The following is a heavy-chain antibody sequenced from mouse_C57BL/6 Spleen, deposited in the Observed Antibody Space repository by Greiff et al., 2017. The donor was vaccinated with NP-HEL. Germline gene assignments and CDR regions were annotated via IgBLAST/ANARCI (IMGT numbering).Heavy chain of an antibody. D-gene: IGHD2-4*01. CDR1: GFNITDYY. Sequence: VQLQQSGAELVRPGASVKLSCTASGFNITDYYMHWVKQRPEQGLEWIGRIDPEDGDTEYAPKFQGKATMTADTSSNTAYLQLSSLTSEDTAVYYCTTSSYDYDGFYAMDYWGQGTSVTVSS. J-gene: IGHJ4*01. CDR2: IDPEDGDT. V-gene: IGHV14-1*01. CDR3: TTSSYDYDGFYAMDY.